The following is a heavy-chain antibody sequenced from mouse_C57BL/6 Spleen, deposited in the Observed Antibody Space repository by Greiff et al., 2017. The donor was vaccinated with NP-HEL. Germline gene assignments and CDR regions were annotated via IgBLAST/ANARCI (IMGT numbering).Heavy chain of an antibody. CDR1: GFTFNTYA. J-gene: IGHJ4*01. CDR3: VREGDYDGTGYAMDY. V-gene: IGHV10-3*01. Sequence: EVKLVESGGGLVQPKGSLKLSCAASGFTFNTYAMHWVRQAPGKGLEWVARLRSKSSNYATYYADSVKDRFTISRDDSQSMLYLQMNNLKTEDTAMYYCVREGDYDGTGYAMDYWGQGTSVTVSS. D-gene: IGHD2-4*01. CDR2: LRSKSSNYAT.